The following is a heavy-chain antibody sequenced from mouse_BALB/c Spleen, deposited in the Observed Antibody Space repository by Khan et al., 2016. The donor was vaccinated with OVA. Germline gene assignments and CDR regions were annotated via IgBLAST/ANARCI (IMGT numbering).Heavy chain of an antibody. Sequence: QVQLQQSGPELVKPGASVKMSCKASGYTFTYYVKTWVKQRTGRGLEWIGEIYPGSDNAYYNERFKGKATLTADKSSNTTHMQLSSLTSEDSAVYFCARGDGYYVYFDYWGQGTTLTVSS. V-gene: IGHV1-81*01. J-gene: IGHJ2*01. CDR2: IYPGSDNA. D-gene: IGHD2-3*01. CDR1: GYTFTYYV. CDR3: ARGDGYYVYFDY.